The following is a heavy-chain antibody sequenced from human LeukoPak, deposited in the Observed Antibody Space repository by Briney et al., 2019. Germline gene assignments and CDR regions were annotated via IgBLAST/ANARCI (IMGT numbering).Heavy chain of an antibody. CDR3: ARVQGAAWYYYGMDV. CDR1: GGSISSYY. CDR2: IYDSGST. D-gene: IGHD6-25*01. J-gene: IGHJ6*02. Sequence: SETLSLTCTVSGGSISSYYWSWIRQPPGKGLEWIGYIYDSGSTNYNPSLKSRVTISVDTSKNQFSLKLSSVTAADTAVYYCARVQGAAWYYYGMDVWGQGTTVTVSS. V-gene: IGHV4-59*01.